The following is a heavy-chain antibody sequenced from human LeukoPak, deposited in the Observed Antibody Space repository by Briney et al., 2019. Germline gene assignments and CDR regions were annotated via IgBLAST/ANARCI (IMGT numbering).Heavy chain of an antibody. CDR1: GGSISSSSYY. CDR2: IYYSGST. V-gene: IGHV4-39*07. CDR3: ARGPYYSGYDFFDY. Sequence: KSSETLSLTCTVSGGSISSSSYYWGWIRQPPGKGLEWIGSIYYSGSTYYNPSLKSRVTISVDTSKNQFSLKLSSVTAADTAVYYCARGPYYSGYDFFDYWGQGTLVTVSS. J-gene: IGHJ4*02. D-gene: IGHD5-12*01.